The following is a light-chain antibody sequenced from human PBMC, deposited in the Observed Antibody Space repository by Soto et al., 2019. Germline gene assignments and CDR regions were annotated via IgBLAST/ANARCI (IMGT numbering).Light chain of an antibody. Sequence: DIVMTQSPDSLAVSLGERATINCKSGQSVLYSSNNKNYLAWYQQKPGQPPKLLIYRASTRESGVPDRLSGSGSGTDFTLTISSLQAEDVAVYYCQQYYTTPLTFGGGTKVDI. J-gene: IGKJ4*01. CDR2: RAS. V-gene: IGKV4-1*01. CDR1: QSVLYSSNNKNY. CDR3: QQYYTTPLT.